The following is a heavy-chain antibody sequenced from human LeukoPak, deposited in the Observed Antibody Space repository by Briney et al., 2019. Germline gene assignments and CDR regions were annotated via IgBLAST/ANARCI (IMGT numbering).Heavy chain of an antibody. V-gene: IGHV5-51*01. J-gene: IGHJ4*02. CDR1: GYRFPSYW. CDR2: IYPGDSDT. D-gene: IGHD3-22*01. Sequence: GESLKISCQGSGYRFPSYWIGWVRPVPGKGLEWMGIIYPGDSDTRYSPSFQGQVTISADKSISTAYLQWSSLKASDTAMYYCARGAYYYDSSALYYFCYWGQGTLVTVSS. CDR3: ARGAYYYDSSALYYFCY.